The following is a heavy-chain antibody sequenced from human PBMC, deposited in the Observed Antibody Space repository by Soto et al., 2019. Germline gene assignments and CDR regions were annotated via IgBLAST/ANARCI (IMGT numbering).Heavy chain of an antibody. Sequence: QVQLVQSGAEVKKPGASVKVSCKASGYTFTSYGISWVRQAPGQGLEWMGWISAYNGNTNYAQKLQGRVTMTTGTSTSTAYMELMCLRSDDTAVYYCAQTVRSTLYGMDVWGQGTTVTVSS. CDR3: AQTVRSTLYGMDV. D-gene: IGHD3-10*01. CDR2: ISAYNGNT. V-gene: IGHV1-18*04. CDR1: GYTFTSYG. J-gene: IGHJ6*02.